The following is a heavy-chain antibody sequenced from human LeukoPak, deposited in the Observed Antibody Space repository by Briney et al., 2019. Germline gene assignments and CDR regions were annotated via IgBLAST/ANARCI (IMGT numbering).Heavy chain of an antibody. CDR3: ARDFWSGRNWFDP. Sequence: SETLSLTCAVYGGSLSYYYWSWIRQSPGKGLEWIGEISHRGRTYYNLSLKSRVTISIDTSKNQFSLKVNSVSAADTAVYYCARDFWSGRNWFDPWGQGTLVTVSS. J-gene: IGHJ5*02. D-gene: IGHD3-3*01. CDR1: GGSLSYYY. V-gene: IGHV4-34*01. CDR2: ISHRGRT.